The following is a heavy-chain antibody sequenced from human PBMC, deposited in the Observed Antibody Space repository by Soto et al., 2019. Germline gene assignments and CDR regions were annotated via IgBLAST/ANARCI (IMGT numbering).Heavy chain of an antibody. V-gene: IGHV4-4*02. CDR3: ARDKTEIAFYSYGMDV. J-gene: IGHJ6*02. D-gene: IGHD3-3*02. Sequence: PSETLSLTCAVSGGSISSSNWWRWVRQPPGKGLEWIGEIYHSGSTNYNPSLKSRVTISVDKSKNQFSLKLSSVTAADTAVYYCARDKTEIAFYSYGMDVWGQGTTVTVSS. CDR1: GGSISSSNW. CDR2: IYHSGST.